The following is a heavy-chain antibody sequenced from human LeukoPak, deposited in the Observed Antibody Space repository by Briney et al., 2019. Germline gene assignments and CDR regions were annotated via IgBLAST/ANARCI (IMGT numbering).Heavy chain of an antibody. V-gene: IGHV3-7*01. J-gene: IGHJ4*02. CDR2: IKQDGSEK. Sequence: GGSLRLSCAATGFSFRSYWMNWVRQAPGKGLEWVANIKQDGSEKYYVDSVKGRFTISRDNAKNSLYLQMNSLRAEDTAVYYCARAGAARPCDYWGQGTLVTVSS. D-gene: IGHD6-6*01. CDR1: GFSFRSYW. CDR3: ARAGAARPCDY.